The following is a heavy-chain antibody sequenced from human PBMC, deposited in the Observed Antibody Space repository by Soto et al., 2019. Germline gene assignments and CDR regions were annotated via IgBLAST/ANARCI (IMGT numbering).Heavy chain of an antibody. J-gene: IGHJ3*02. Sequence: QLQLQESGPGLVKPSETLSLTCTVSGGSISSSSYYWGWIRQPPGKGLEWIGSIYYSGSTYYNPSLKRRVTISVDTSKNQFSLKLSSVTAADTAVYYCARGVYDFWSGYDAFDIWGQGTMVTVSS. V-gene: IGHV4-39*01. CDR3: ARGVYDFWSGYDAFDI. CDR2: IYYSGST. D-gene: IGHD3-3*01. CDR1: GGSISSSSYY.